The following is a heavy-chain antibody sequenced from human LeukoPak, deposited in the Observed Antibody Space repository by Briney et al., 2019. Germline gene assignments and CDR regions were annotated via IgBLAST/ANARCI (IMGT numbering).Heavy chain of an antibody. CDR2: IGTAGDT. V-gene: IGHV3-13*01. CDR3: AKEGSGSYTPAGLPSTTFDY. J-gene: IGHJ4*02. Sequence: PGGSLRLSCAASGFTFRNYDMHWVRQVTGKGLEWVSGIGTAGDTYFAGSVKGRFTISRENAKNSLYLQMNSLRAEDTALYYCAKEGSGSYTPAGLPSTTFDYWGQGTLVTVPS. CDR1: GFTFRNYD. D-gene: IGHD1-26*01.